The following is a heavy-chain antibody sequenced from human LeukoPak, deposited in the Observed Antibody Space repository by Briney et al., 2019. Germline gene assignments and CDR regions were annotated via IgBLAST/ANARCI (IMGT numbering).Heavy chain of an antibody. Sequence: GGSLRLSCVASGFTFSAYSMTGVRQAPGKGLDWVSSISVSGGGTYYADSVRGRFTISRDNSKNTLYLHMNSLRAEDTAVYYCVKDWRDESNCGGDCLQYWGQGTLVTVSS. D-gene: IGHD2-21*02. CDR1: GFTFSAYS. CDR3: VKDWRDESNCGGDCLQY. CDR2: ISVSGGGT. J-gene: IGHJ4*02. V-gene: IGHV3-23*01.